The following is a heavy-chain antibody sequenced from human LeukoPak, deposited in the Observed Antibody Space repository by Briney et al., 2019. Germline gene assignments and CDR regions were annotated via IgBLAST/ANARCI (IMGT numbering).Heavy chain of an antibody. Sequence: SETLSLTCAVYGGSFSDYWSWIRQPPGKGREGIGEINHSGSTNYNPSLKSRVTISVDTSKNQFSLKLSSVPAADTAVYYCARGAAGTRPLNWFDPWGQGTLVTVSS. V-gene: IGHV4-34*01. D-gene: IGHD6-13*01. CDR1: GGSFSDY. CDR3: ARGAAGTRPLNWFDP. J-gene: IGHJ5*02. CDR2: INHSGST.